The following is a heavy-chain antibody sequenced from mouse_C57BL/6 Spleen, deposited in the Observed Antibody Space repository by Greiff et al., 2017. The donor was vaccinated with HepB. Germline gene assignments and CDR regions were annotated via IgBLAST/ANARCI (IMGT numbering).Heavy chain of an antibody. Sequence: VQLQQPGAELVRPGSSVKLSCKASGYTFTSYWMHWVKQRPIQGLEWIGNIDPSDSETHYNQKFKDKATLTVDKSSSTAYMQLSSLTSEDSAVYYCARNDVWCYYAMDYWGQGTSVTVSS. D-gene: IGHD1-1*02. CDR2: IDPSDSET. J-gene: IGHJ4*01. CDR3: ARNDVWCYYAMDY. V-gene: IGHV1-52*01. CDR1: GYTFTSYW.